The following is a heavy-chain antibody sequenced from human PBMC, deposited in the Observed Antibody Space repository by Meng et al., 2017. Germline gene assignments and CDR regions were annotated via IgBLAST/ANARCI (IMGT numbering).Heavy chain of an antibody. CDR2: IYPGDSDT. CDR3: ARHILTGYYSYYYYYYGMDV. J-gene: IGHJ6*02. Sequence: GGSLRLSCKGSGYSFTSYWIGWVRQMPGKGLEWMGIIYPGDSDTRYSPSFQGQVTISADKSISTAYLQWSSLKASDTAMYYCARHILTGYYSYYYYYYGMDVWGQGTTVTVSS. V-gene: IGHV5-51*01. CDR1: GYSFTSYW. D-gene: IGHD3-9*01.